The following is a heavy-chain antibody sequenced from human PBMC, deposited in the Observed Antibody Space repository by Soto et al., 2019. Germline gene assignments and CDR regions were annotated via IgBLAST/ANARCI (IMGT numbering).Heavy chain of an antibody. CDR1: GGSISSGGYY. CDR3: CRNQWEIGPFDY. Sequence: SETLSLTCTVSGGSISSGGYYWTWIRQHPGKGLEWIGYIYYSGSTYYNPSLKSRVTISVDTSKNQFSLKLNSVTAADTGAYSCCRNQWEIGPFDYWGQGSLVTVYS. V-gene: IGHV4-31*03. CDR2: IYYSGST. J-gene: IGHJ4*02. D-gene: IGHD1-26*01.